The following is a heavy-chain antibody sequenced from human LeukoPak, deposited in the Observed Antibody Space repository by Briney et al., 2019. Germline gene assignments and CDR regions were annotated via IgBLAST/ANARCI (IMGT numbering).Heavy chain of an antibody. J-gene: IGHJ4*02. Sequence: SETLSLTCAVYGGSFSGYYWSWIRQPPGKGLEWIGEINHSGSTNYNPSLKSRVTISVDTSRNQFSLKLSSVTAADTAVYYCARSTTEGYSYGPRFDYWGQGTLVTVSS. CDR3: ARSTTEGYSYGPRFDY. D-gene: IGHD5-18*01. V-gene: IGHV4-34*01. CDR1: GGSFSGYY. CDR2: INHSGST.